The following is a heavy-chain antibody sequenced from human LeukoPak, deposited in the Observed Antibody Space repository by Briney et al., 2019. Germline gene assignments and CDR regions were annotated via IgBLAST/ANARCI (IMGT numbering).Heavy chain of an antibody. D-gene: IGHD1-26*01. V-gene: IGHV1-69*13. Sequence: ASVKVSCKASGGTLSSYAISWVRQAPGQGLEWMGGIIPIFGTANYAQKFQGRVTITADESTSTAYMELSSLRSEDTAVYYCARSSGSYYAFQFDYWGQGTLVTVSS. CDR1: GGTLSSYA. J-gene: IGHJ4*02. CDR3: ARSSGSYYAFQFDY. CDR2: IIPIFGTA.